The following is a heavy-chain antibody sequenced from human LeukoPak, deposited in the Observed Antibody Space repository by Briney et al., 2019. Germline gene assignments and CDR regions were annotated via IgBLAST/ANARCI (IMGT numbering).Heavy chain of an antibody. CDR1: GGTFSIYT. V-gene: IGHV1-69*10. J-gene: IGHJ4*02. Sequence: SVKVSCKASGGTFSIYTISWVRQAPGQGLQWMGRIIPILGIANYAQNFQGRVTITADKSTSTAYMELSSLRSEDTDVYYCAREPGTVRGGVDYGGQGTLGTVSA. CDR2: IIPILGIA. D-gene: IGHD4-17*01. CDR3: AREPGTVRGGVDY.